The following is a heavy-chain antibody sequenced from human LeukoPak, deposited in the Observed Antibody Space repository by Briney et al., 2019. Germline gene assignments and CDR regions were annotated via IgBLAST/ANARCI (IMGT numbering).Heavy chain of an antibody. J-gene: IGHJ4*02. CDR3: ARPLEGYSGSGSWYFDY. CDR1: GFTFSSYS. V-gene: IGHV3-21*01. D-gene: IGHD3-10*01. CDR2: ISSSSSYI. Sequence: GGSLRLSCAASGFTFSSYSMNWVRQAPGKGLEWVSSISSSSSYIYYADSMKGRFTVSRDNAKNSLYLQMNSLRAEDTAVYYCARPLEGYSGSGSWYFDYWGQGILVTVSS.